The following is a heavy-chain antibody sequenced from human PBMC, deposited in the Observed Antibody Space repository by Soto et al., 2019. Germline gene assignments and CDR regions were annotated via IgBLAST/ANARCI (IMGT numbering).Heavy chain of an antibody. CDR2: ISGSGGST. Sequence: DLEEFGGGVVQPGRSLRLSCPASGFIFTNYGMHWVRQAPGKGLEWVSAISGSGGSTYYADSVKGRFTISRDNSKNTLYLQMNSLRAEDTAVYYCAKVHMSSGWYDYWGQGTLVTVSS. D-gene: IGHD6-19*01. CDR3: AKVHMSSGWYDY. J-gene: IGHJ4*02. V-gene: IGHV3-23*04. CDR1: GFIFTNYG.